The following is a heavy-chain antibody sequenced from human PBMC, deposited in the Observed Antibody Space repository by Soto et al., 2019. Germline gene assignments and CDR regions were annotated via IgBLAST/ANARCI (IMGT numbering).Heavy chain of an antibody. Sequence: PGGSLRLSCAASGFTFSTYSMNWFRQAPGQGLELVSYISSSSSTIFYTDSVKGRFTVSRDNSKNTLYLQMNSLRVEDTAVYYCARDKSGTYDFWGQGTLVTVSS. J-gene: IGHJ4*02. CDR1: GFTFSTYS. V-gene: IGHV3-48*01. CDR2: ISSSSSTI. CDR3: ARDKSGTYDF. D-gene: IGHD1-26*01.